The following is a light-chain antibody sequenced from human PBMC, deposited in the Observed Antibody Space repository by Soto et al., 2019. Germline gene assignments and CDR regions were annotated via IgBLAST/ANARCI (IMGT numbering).Light chain of an antibody. Sequence: DIQMTQSPATLSASVGGRVTITGRASQTISSWLAWYQQKPGKAPKLLIYKASTLKSGVPSRFSGSGSGTEFTLTISSLQPDDFATYYCQHYNSYSEAFGQGTKVDNK. CDR3: QHYNSYSEA. CDR1: QTISSW. V-gene: IGKV1-5*03. J-gene: IGKJ1*01. CDR2: KAS.